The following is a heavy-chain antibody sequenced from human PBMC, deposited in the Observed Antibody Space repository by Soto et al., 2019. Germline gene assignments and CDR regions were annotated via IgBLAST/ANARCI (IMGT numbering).Heavy chain of an antibody. D-gene: IGHD5-18*01. CDR1: GCSFTSYW. V-gene: IGHV5-51*01. CDR3: ARPRGYSYGPTTEFYYYGMDV. Sequence: PGVSLKISWKGSGCSFTSYWIGWMRQMPGKGLEWMGIIYPGDSDTRYSPSFQGQVTISADKSISTAYLQWSSLKASDTAMYYCARPRGYSYGPTTEFYYYGMDVWGQGTTVTVSS. J-gene: IGHJ6*02. CDR2: IYPGDSDT.